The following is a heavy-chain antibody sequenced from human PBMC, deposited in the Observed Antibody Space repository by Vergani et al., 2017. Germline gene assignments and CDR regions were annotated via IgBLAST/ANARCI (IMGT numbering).Heavy chain of an antibody. J-gene: IGHJ3*02. CDR1: GFTFIMHA. D-gene: IGHD6-19*01. CDR3: AKVGRSEVAGTFGAFDI. V-gene: IGHV3-23*01. CDR2: LSASDRRT. Sequence: EVQLLESGGDLVQPGGSLRLSCAASGFTFIMHAMSWVRQAPGKGLEWVSTLSASDRRTHYADSVKGRFTIPRDISKNILFLHMNSLRPEDTAVYYCAKVGRSEVAGTFGAFDIWGQGTMVTVSS.